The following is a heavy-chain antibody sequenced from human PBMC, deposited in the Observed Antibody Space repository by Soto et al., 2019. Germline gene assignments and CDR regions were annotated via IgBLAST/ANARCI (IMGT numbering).Heavy chain of an antibody. V-gene: IGHV4-31*03. CDR2: IYYSGST. D-gene: IGHD1-26*01. CDR1: GVSISSGGYY. CDR3: ARHSASWQWFDY. J-gene: IGHJ5*01. Sequence: QVQLQESGPGLVKPSQTLSLTCSVSGVSISSGGYYWSWIRQHPEKGLEWIGYIYYSGSTNYNPSLKSGVIISVDTSSNRFSLDLRSVTAADTAIYYCARHSASWQWFDYWGQGTLVNVSS.